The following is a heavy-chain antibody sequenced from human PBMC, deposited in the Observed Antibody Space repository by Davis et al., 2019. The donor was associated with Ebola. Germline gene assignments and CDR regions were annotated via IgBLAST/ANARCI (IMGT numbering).Heavy chain of an antibody. D-gene: IGHD2-8*01. CDR1: GFTFSSYG. CDR2: ISYDGSNK. V-gene: IGHV3-30*18. Sequence: GESLKISCAASGFTFSSYGMHWVRQVPGKGLEWVAVISYDGSNKYYADSVKGRFTISRDNSKNTLYLQMNSLRAEDTAVYYCAKVPHGVWGQGTLVTVSS. J-gene: IGHJ4*02. CDR3: AKVPHGV.